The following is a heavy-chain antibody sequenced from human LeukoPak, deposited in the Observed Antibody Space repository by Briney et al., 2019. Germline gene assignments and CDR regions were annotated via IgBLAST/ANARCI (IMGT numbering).Heavy chain of an antibody. Sequence: ASVKVSCKASGYTFISYGISWVRQAPGQGLEWMGWISAYNGNTNYAQKLQGRVSMTTDTSTSTDYMELRNLRSDDTDEYDCSRDTIAVAPMGYYFYYYMDVWGKGTTVTVSS. CDR2: ISAYNGNT. CDR1: GYTFISYG. CDR3: SRDTIAVAPMGYYFYYYMDV. V-gene: IGHV1-18*01. D-gene: IGHD6-19*01. J-gene: IGHJ6*03.